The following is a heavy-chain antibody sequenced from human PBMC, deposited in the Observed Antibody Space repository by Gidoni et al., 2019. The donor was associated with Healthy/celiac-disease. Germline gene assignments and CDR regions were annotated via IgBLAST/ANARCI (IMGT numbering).Heavy chain of an antibody. D-gene: IGHD1-26*01. V-gene: IGHV1-58*01. J-gene: IGHJ3*02. CDR1: GFTFTSSA. CDR3: AADEWELYDAFDI. Sequence: QMQLVQSGPEVKKPGTSVKVSCTASGFTFTSSAVQWVRQARGQRLEWIGWIVVGSGNTNYAQKFQERVTITRDMSTSTAYMELSSLRSEDTAVYYCAADEWELYDAFDIWGQGTMVTVSS. CDR2: IVVGSGNT.